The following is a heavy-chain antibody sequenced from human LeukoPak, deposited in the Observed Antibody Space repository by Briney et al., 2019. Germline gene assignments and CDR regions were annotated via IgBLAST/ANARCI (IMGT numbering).Heavy chain of an antibody. CDR3: VKAPRTTVVGFDI. Sequence: SGGSLRLSCAASGFTFSSYGMHWVRQAPGKGLEWVAVIWYDGSKKYYADSVKGRFTISRDNSKNTLYLQMSSLRAENTSVYYCVKAPRTTVVGFDIWGQGTMVTVSS. J-gene: IGHJ3*02. CDR1: GFTFSSYG. D-gene: IGHD4-11*01. CDR2: IWYDGSKK. V-gene: IGHV3-30*02.